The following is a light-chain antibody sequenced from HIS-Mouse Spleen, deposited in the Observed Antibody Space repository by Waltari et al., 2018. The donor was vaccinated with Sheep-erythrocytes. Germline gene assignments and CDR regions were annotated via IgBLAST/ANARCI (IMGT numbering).Light chain of an antibody. CDR3: QSADSSGTYRV. Sequence: SYELTQPPSVSVSPGQTARITCSGDALPKQSAYWYQQKPDQAPVLVIYKDSERPSGIPERFSGSSSGTTVTLTISGVQAEDEADYYCQSADSSGTYRVFGGGTKLTVL. CDR2: KDS. V-gene: IGLV3-25*03. J-gene: IGLJ2*01. CDR1: ALPKQS.